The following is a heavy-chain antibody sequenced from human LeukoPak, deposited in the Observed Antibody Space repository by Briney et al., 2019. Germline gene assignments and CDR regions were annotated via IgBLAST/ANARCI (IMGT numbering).Heavy chain of an antibody. CDR1: GFTFSSYE. CDR3: ARCIVGAANWFDP. D-gene: IGHD1-26*01. CDR2: ISSGGSTI. J-gene: IGHJ5*01. Sequence: GGSLRLSCAASGFTFSSYEMNWVRQAPGRGLEWVSYISSGGSTIYYADSVRGRFTISRDNAKNTLYLQMNSLRAEDTAVYYCARCIVGAANWFDPWGQGTLVTVSS. V-gene: IGHV3-48*03.